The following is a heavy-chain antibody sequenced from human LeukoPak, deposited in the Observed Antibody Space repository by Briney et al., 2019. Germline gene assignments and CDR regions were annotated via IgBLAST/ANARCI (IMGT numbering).Heavy chain of an antibody. D-gene: IGHD2-2*01. CDR1: GYTFTSYY. Sequence: GASVKVSCKASGYTFTSYYMHWVRQAPGQGLEWMGIINPSGGSTNYAQKFQGRVTTTADKATSTAYMELSSLRSEDTAVYYCAGGRTDIVVVPATLRNYYLDYWGQGTLVTVSS. V-gene: IGHV1-46*01. CDR3: AGGRTDIVVVPATLRNYYLDY. CDR2: INPSGGST. J-gene: IGHJ4*02.